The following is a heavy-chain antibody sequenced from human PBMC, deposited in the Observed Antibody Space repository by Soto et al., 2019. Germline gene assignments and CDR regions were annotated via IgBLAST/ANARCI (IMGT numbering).Heavy chain of an antibody. CDR2: ISGSGGST. CDR1: GFTFSSYA. J-gene: IGHJ4*02. V-gene: IGHV3-23*01. CDR3: TTWLTAHFDY. Sequence: HPGGSLRLSCAASGFTFSSYAMSWVRQAPGKGLEWVSAISGSGGSTYYADSVKGRFTISRDNSKNTLYLQMNSLRAEDTAVYYCTTWLTAHFDYWGRGTQVTVSS. D-gene: IGHD2-21*02.